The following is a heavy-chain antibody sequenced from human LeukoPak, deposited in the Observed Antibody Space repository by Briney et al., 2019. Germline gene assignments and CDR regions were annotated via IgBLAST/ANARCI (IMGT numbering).Heavy chain of an antibody. D-gene: IGHD2-21*02. V-gene: IGHV4-34*01. CDR3: ARVGYCGGDCSPSPA. CDR1: GGSFSGYH. CDR2: INHSGST. J-gene: IGHJ3*01. Sequence: SETLSLTCGVYGGSFSGYHWNWIRQTPGKGLEWIGEINHSGSTNYNPSLKSRITISVDTSKNQFSLKLSFVTAADTAVYYCARVGYCGGDCSPSPAWGQGTMVTVSS.